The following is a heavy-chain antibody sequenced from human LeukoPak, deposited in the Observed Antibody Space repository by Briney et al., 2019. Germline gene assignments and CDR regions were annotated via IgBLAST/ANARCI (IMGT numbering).Heavy chain of an antibody. CDR3: ARVLAGYYDSSGYSGNDAFDI. V-gene: IGHV3-21*01. D-gene: IGHD3-22*01. CDR2: ISSSSSYI. CDR1: GFTFSSYS. J-gene: IGHJ3*02. Sequence: KPGGSLRLSCAASGFTFSSYSMNWVRQAPGKGMEWVSSISSSSSYIYYADSVKCRFTISRDNAKNSLYLQMNSLRAEDTAVYYCARVLAGYYDSSGYSGNDAFDIWGQGTMVTVSS.